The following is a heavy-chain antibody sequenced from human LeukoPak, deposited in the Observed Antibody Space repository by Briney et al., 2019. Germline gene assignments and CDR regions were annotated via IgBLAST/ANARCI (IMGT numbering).Heavy chain of an antibody. J-gene: IGHJ4*02. D-gene: IGHD3-10*01. CDR3: AKDRAKFWVRGAGPGDY. V-gene: IGHV3-30*02. CDR1: GFTFSSYG. Sequence: GGSLRLSCAASGFTFSSYGMHWVRQAPGKGLEWVAFIRYDGSNKYYADSVKGRFTISRDNSKNTLYLQMNSLRAEDTAVYYCAKDRAKFWVRGAGPGDYWGQGTLVTVSS. CDR2: IRYDGSNK.